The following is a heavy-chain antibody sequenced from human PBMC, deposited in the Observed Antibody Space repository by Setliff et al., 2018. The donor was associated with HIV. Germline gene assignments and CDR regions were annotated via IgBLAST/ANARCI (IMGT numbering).Heavy chain of an antibody. J-gene: IGHJ6*02. CDR2: ISGSGGDT. CDR1: GFTFSSYA. CDR3: ARDAPYTSSWLYYSYYYGLDV. V-gene: IGHV3-23*01. D-gene: IGHD6-13*01. Sequence: GGSLRLSCASSGFTFSSYAMTWGRQAPGKGLECFAVISGSGGDTYYADSVKGRFTISRDNANNSLYPQMNSLRAEDTALYYCARDAPYTSSWLYYSYYYGLDVWGQGTTVTVSS.